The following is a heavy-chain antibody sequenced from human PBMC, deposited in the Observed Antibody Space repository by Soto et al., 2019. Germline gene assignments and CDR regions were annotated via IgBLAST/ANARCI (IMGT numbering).Heavy chain of an antibody. J-gene: IGHJ4*02. D-gene: IGHD4-17*01. Sequence: EVQLVESGGDLVQRGGSLRLSCVASGFTFSVYSMNWVRQAPGKGLEWFSYITSDTKTIKYADSVKGRFTISRDNAKNAVYLQMNSPRDEETAVYYCARTVEGYFDYWGQGTVVIVSS. V-gene: IGHV3-48*02. CDR1: GFTFSVYS. CDR2: ITSDTKTI. CDR3: ARTVEGYFDY.